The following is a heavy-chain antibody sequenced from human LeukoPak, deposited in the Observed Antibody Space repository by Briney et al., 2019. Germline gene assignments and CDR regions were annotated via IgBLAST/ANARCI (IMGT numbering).Heavy chain of an antibody. CDR2: INHGGST. CDR3: ARGRRIAAAGTGDY. D-gene: IGHD6-13*01. CDR1: GGSFNSYF. J-gene: IGHJ4*02. Sequence: TETLSLTCAVYGGSFNSYFWYWIRQPPGKGLEWIGEINHGGSTNYNPSLKSRATISVDSSKNHFSLKLTSVTAADTAVYYCARGRRIAAAGTGDYWGQGTLVTVSS. V-gene: IGHV4-34*01.